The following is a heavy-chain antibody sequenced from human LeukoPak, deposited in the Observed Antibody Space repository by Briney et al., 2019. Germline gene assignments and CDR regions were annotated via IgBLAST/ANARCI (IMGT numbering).Heavy chain of an antibody. CDR2: IKQAASET. J-gene: IGHJ4*02. V-gene: IGHV3-7*01. Sequence: GGSLRLSCAASDFTFSSYWMTWVRQAPGKGLEWVAIIKQAASETYYVGSVKGRFTISRDNAKNSLYLQMSSLRADDTAVYYCARYYCGTSTTCYMFDFWGQGTLVTVSS. CDR1: DFTFSSYW. D-gene: IGHD2-2*01. CDR3: ARYYCGTSTTCYMFDF.